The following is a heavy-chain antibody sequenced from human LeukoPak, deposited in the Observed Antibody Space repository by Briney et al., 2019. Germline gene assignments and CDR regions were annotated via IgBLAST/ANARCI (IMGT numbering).Heavy chain of an antibody. D-gene: IGHD6-19*01. CDR2: ISGDDGST. Sequence: PGGSLRLSCAASGFTFDDYAMHWVRQAPGKGLEWVSLISGDDGSTYFADSVKGRFTISRDNSKNSLYLQMNSLRTEDTALYYCAKDLFSGTVATPYFYYYGMDVWGQGTTVTVSS. CDR1: GFTFDDYA. CDR3: AKDLFSGTVATPYFYYYGMDV. J-gene: IGHJ6*02. V-gene: IGHV3-43*02.